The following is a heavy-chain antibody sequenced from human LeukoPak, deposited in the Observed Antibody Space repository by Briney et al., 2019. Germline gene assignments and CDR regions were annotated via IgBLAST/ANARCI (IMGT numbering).Heavy chain of an antibody. J-gene: IGHJ4*02. Sequence: GGSLRLSCAASGFTVSSNYMSWVRQAPGKGLEWVSVIYSGGSTYYADSVKGRCTISRDNSKNTLNLQMNRLRAEDTAVYYCARGSGGSVDYWGQGTLVTVSS. D-gene: IGHD3-10*01. CDR1: GFTVSSNY. V-gene: IGHV3-66*02. CDR2: IYSGGST. CDR3: ARGSGGSVDY.